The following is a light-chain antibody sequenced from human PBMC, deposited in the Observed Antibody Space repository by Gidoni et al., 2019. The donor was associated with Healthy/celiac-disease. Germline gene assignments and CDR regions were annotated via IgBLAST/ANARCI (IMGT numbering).Light chain of an antibody. CDR1: LSVLYSSNNKNY. CDR2: WAS. V-gene: IGKV4-1*01. Sequence: DIAMTQSPDPPSVSLGERDTINRKSSLSVLYSSNNKNYVTWYQQKPRQPTKLLIYWASTQESGVPDRFGSGGSRADFTLTISSLQAEDVAVYYCQQYYSTPRTFGQGTKLEIK. CDR3: QQYYSTPRT. J-gene: IGKJ2*01.